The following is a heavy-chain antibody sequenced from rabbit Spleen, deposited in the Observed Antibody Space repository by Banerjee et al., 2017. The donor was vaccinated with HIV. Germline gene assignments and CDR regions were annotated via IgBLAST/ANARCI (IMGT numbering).Heavy chain of an antibody. V-gene: IGHV1S40*01. D-gene: IGHD1-1*01. CDR1: GIDFSDRDV. Sequence: QSLEESGGGLVKPGGTLTLTCKASGIDFSDRDVMCWVRQAPGKGLEWIACINTGSSGFTYFASWAKGRLTISKTSSTTVTLQVTSLTAADTATYFCARDTSTSFSSYGMDLWGQGTLVTVS. J-gene: IGHJ6*01. CDR2: INTGSSGFT. CDR3: ARDTSTSFSSYGMDL.